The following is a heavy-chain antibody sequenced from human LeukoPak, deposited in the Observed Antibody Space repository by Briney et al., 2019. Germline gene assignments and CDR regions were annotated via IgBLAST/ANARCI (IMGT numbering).Heavy chain of an antibody. CDR3: ARSHYDSSGYYYYAMDV. Sequence: GGSLRLSCAASGFTFSTYRMNWVRQAPGKGLEWVSYISSRSNNTHYADSVKGRFTISRDNAKNSLYLQMNSLRDEDTAVYYCARSHYDSSGYYYYAMDVWGQGTTVTVSS. V-gene: IGHV3-48*02. D-gene: IGHD3-22*01. CDR2: ISSRSNNT. CDR1: GFTFSTYR. J-gene: IGHJ6*02.